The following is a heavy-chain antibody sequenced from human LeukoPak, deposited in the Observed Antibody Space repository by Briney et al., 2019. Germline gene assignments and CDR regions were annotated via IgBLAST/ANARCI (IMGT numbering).Heavy chain of an antibody. J-gene: IGHJ4*02. CDR1: GGSVRSSY. V-gene: IGHV4-59*02. Sequence: PSETLSLSCTVSGGSVRSSYWSWIRQPPGKGLEYIGFIYHSGDNKYNPSLSSRVTMSVDTSKNQFSLNLSSVTAADSAVYYCARHNGDSYIDYWAQGTLVTVSS. CDR2: IYHSGDN. D-gene: IGHD2-21*01. CDR3: ARHNGDSYIDY.